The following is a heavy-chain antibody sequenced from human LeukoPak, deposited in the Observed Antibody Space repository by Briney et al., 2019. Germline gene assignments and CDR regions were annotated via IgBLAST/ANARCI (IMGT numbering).Heavy chain of an antibody. CDR2: IYTSGST. D-gene: IGHD3-10*01. Sequence: SETLSLTCSVSGGSISRYYWSWIRQPAGKGLEWIGRIYTSGSTNYNSSLKSRVTMSVDTSKNQFSLKLSSVTAADTAVYYCARVGVIISGWYFDLWGRGTLVTVSS. V-gene: IGHV4-4*07. J-gene: IGHJ2*01. CDR1: GGSISRYY. CDR3: ARVGVIISGWYFDL.